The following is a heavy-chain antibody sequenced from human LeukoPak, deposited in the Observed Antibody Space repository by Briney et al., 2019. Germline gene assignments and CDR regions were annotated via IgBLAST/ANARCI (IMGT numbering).Heavy chain of an antibody. CDR1: GYSISSGYY. V-gene: IGHV4-38-2*02. CDR3: ARALVATRPRLDY. Sequence: SETLSLTCTVSGYSISSGYYWGWIRQPPGKGLEWIGSIYHSGSTYYNPSLKSRVTISVDTSKNQFSLKLSSVTAADTAVYYCARALVATRPRLDYWGQGTLVTVSS. J-gene: IGHJ4*02. D-gene: IGHD5-12*01. CDR2: IYHSGST.